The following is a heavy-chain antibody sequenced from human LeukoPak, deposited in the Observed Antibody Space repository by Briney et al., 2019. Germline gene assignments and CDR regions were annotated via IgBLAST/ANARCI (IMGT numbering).Heavy chain of an antibody. CDR2: ISAYNGNT. CDR3: ARDADGDSSSWYGDAFDI. V-gene: IGHV1-18*01. J-gene: IGHJ3*02. Sequence: ASVKVSCKASGYTFTSYAMHWVRQAPGQRLEWMGWISAYNGNTNYAQKLQGRVTMTTDTSTSTAYMELRSLRSDDTAVYYCARDADGDSSSWYGDAFDIWGQGTMVTVSS. D-gene: IGHD6-13*01. CDR1: GYTFTSYA.